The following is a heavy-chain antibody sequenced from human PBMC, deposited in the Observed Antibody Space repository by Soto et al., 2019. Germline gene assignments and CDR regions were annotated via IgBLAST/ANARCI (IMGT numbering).Heavy chain of an antibody. CDR1: GGSFSGYY. J-gene: IGHJ4*02. CDR2: INHGGST. D-gene: IGHD6-13*01. Sequence: QVQLQQWGAGLLKPSETLSLTCAVYGGSFSGYYWSWIRQPPGKGLEWIGEINHGGSTNYNPSLKSRVTISVDTSKNQFSLKLSSVTAADTAVYYCARSGGKSSSSWYFDYWGQGTLVTVSS. CDR3: ARSGGKSSSSWYFDY. V-gene: IGHV4-34*01.